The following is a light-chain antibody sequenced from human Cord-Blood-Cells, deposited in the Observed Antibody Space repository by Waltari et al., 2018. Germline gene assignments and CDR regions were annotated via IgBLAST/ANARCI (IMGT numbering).Light chain of an antibody. V-gene: IGKV1-39*01. J-gene: IGKJ4*01. CDR3: QQSYSTPLS. Sequence: DIQMTQSPYSLSASVGDRFTITCRASQSISSYLNWYQQKPGKSPKLLIYAASSWQSGVPARFSGSGSGADCTLTISSLQPEDFAAYYCQQSYSTPLSFGGGTKVEI. CDR1: QSISSY. CDR2: AAS.